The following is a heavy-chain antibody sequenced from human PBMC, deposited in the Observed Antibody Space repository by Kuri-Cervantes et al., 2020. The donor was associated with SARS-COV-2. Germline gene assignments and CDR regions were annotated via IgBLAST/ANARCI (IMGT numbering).Heavy chain of an antibody. CDR3: ATVRCSGGSRYSRDVFDI. Sequence: ASVKVSCKVSGYTFTELAMRWVRQAPGKGLEWMGGIDPEDGATNYAQKFQGRVTMTADTSTDTAYMELSSLRSEDTAVYYCATVRCSGGSRYSRDVFDIWGQGTMVTVSS. CDR1: GYTFTELA. V-gene: IGHV1-24*01. J-gene: IGHJ3*02. CDR2: IDPEDGAT. D-gene: IGHD2-15*01.